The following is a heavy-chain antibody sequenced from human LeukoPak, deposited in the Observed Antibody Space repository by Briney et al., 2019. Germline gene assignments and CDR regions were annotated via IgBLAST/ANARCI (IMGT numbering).Heavy chain of an antibody. CDR1: GGSFSGYY. D-gene: IGHD6-25*01. CDR3: ARGLQRLPAGGY. Sequence: SETLSLTCAVYGGSFSGYYWSWLRQPPGKGLEWIGDINHSGSTNYNPSLKSRVTISVDTSKNQFSLKLNSVTAADTAVYYCARGLQRLPAGGYWGQGTLVTVPS. V-gene: IGHV4-34*01. J-gene: IGHJ4*02. CDR2: INHSGST.